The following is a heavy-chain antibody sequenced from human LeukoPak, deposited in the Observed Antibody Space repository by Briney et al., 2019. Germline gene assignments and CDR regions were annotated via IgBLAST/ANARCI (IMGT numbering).Heavy chain of an antibody. CDR3: AGDKSVATAPRHPFDY. CDR2: ISGYNYNT. V-gene: IGHV1-18*01. J-gene: IGHJ4*02. Sequence: ASVKVSCEPSGYASNAYGISWVRQAPGRGLEWLGWISGYNYNTNYAQMFRGRVTMTIDTSTITAYMELRSLTSDDTAVYYCAGDKSVATAPRHPFDYWGQGTLITVSS. CDR1: GYASNAYG. D-gene: IGHD5-12*01.